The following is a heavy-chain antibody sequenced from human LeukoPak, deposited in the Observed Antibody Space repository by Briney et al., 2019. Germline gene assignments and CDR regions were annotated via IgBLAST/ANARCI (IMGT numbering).Heavy chain of an antibody. J-gene: IGHJ4*02. V-gene: IGHV3-30-3*01. CDR3: AKHYYDSSGYYPIFDY. D-gene: IGHD3-22*01. CDR2: ISYDGSNK. Sequence: GGSLRLSCAASGFTFSSYAMHWVRQAPGKGLEWVAVISYDGSNKYYADSVKGRFTISRDNSKNTLYLQMNSLRAEDTAVYYCAKHYYDSSGYYPIFDYWGQGTLVTVSS. CDR1: GFTFSSYA.